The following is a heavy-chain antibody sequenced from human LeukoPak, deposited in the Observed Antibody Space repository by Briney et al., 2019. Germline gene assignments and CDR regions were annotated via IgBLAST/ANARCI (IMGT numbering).Heavy chain of an antibody. J-gene: IGHJ5*02. CDR2: IIPIFGTA. Sequence: GASVKVSCKASGGTFSSYAISWVRQAPGQGLEWMGGIIPIFGTANYAQKFQGRVTITADESTSTAYMELSSLRSEDTAVYCCAREDYGDYEAQPWGQGTLVTVSS. CDR3: AREDYGDYEAQP. CDR1: GGTFSSYA. V-gene: IGHV1-69*13. D-gene: IGHD4-17*01.